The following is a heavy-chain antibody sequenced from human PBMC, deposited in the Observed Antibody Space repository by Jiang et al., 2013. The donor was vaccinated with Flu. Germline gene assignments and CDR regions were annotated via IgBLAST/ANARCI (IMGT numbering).Heavy chain of an antibody. CDR1: GYSFTSYW. Sequence: ISCKGSGYSFTSYWISWVRQMPGKGLEWMGRIDPGDSDTRYSPSFQGQVTISADKSITTAYLQWSSLKASDTAMYYCARRYSDYDWYFDLWGRGTLVTVSS. J-gene: IGHJ2*01. CDR3: ARRYSDYDWYFDL. D-gene: IGHD5-12*01. CDR2: IDPGDSDT. V-gene: IGHV5-51*01.